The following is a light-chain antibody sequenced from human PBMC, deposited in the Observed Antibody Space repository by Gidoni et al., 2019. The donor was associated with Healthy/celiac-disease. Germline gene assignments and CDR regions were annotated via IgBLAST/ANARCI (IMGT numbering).Light chain of an antibody. J-gene: IGKJ4*01. CDR2: AAS. Sequence: AIRMTPSPSSFSASTGDRVTITCRASQCMSSYLAWYQQKPGKAPKLLLYAASTLQSGVPSRFSGSGSGTDFTLPISCLQSEDFATYYCQQYYRYPFTFGGXTQVEIK. CDR1: QCMSSY. CDR3: QQYYRYPFT. V-gene: IGKV1-8*01.